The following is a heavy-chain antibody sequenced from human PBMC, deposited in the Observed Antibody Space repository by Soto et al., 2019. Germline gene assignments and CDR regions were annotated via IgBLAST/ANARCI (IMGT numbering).Heavy chain of an antibody. J-gene: IGHJ5*02. Sequence: SETLSLTCIVSGGSISEKYWNWVRQPPGKGLEWIGLIFANGHTDYNPSLKSRVTMSVDASKNQFSLRLTSMTSADTAVYYCVASLAASGINCLEPWGRGTLVAVSS. V-gene: IGHV4-4*07. D-gene: IGHD6-13*01. CDR1: GGSISEKY. CDR2: IFANGHT. CDR3: VASLAASGINCLEP.